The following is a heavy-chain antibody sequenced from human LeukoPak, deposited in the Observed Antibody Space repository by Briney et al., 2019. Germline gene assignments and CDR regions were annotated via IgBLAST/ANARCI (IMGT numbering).Heavy chain of an antibody. CDR2: ISGSGGST. CDR1: GFTFRNYA. D-gene: IGHD2-2*01. V-gene: IGHV3-23*01. J-gene: IGHJ4*02. CDR3: AKLAAVPVGMGYFDY. Sequence: PGGSLRLSCAASGFTFRNYAMSWVRQAPGKGLEWVSAISGSGGSTYYADSVKGRFTISRDNSKNTLYLQMNSLRAEDTAVYYCAKLAAVPVGMGYFDYWGQGTLVTVSS.